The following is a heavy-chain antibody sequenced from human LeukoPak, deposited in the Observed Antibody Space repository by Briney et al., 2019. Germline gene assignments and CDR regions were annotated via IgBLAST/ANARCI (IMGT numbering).Heavy chain of an antibody. V-gene: IGHV1-2*02. J-gene: IGHJ4*02. Sequence: ASVKVSCKASGYTFTGYYMHWVRQAPGQGLEWMGWINPNSGGTNYAQKFQGRVTMTRDTSISTAYMELSRLRSDDTAVYYCAREVGACSTSSSYTEQLYYFDYWGQGTLVTVSS. CDR1: GYTFTGYY. CDR2: INPNSGGT. CDR3: AREVGACSTSSSYTEQLYYFDY. D-gene: IGHD2-2*02.